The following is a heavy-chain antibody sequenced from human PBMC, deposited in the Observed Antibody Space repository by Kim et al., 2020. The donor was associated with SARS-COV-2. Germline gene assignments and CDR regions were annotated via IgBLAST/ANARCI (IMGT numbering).Heavy chain of an antibody. CDR2: INRDGSRA. CDR1: GFTLSTYW. CDR3: VRDRGGQDDY. V-gene: IGHV3-74*01. J-gene: IGHJ4*02. Sequence: GGSLRLSCAASGFTLSTYWMHWIRQVPGKGLMWVTHINRDGSRADYADSVKGRFTVSRDNAKNTLDLQMDSLRAEDTAIYYCVRDRGGQDDYWGQGTLVTVSS.